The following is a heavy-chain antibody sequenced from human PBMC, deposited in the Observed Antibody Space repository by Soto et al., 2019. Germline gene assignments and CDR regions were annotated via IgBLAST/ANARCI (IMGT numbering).Heavy chain of an antibody. J-gene: IGHJ6*03. V-gene: IGHV1-18*01. CDR2: ISAYNGDT. CDR3: ARVRQVVGYFFYYRDV. CDR1: GYTFTNYG. Sequence: QVQLLQSGAELKKPGASVKVSCKASGYTFTNYGITWVRQAPGQGLEGMGRISAYNGDTHSTQRLQGRVTMTTDTSTRTDYMELSGLRSDDTAVYYCARVRQVVGYFFYYRDVRGKATTLTVSS. D-gene: IGHD6-25*01.